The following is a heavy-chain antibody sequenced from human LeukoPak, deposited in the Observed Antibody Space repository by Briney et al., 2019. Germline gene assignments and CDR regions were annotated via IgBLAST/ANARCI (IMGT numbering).Heavy chain of an antibody. J-gene: IGHJ5*02. CDR2: ISGSGGST. Sequence: GGSLRLSCAASGFTFSSYAMSWVRQAPGKGLEWVSDISGSGGSTYYADSVKGRFTISRDNSKNTLYLQMNSLRAEATAVYYCAKAHDFWSGYSRLNNWFDPWGQGTLVTVSS. CDR3: AKAHDFWSGYSRLNNWFDP. V-gene: IGHV3-23*01. CDR1: GFTFSSYA. D-gene: IGHD3-3*01.